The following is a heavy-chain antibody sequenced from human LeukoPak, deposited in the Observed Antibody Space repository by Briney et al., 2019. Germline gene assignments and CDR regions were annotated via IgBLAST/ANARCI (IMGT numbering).Heavy chain of an antibody. Sequence: GRCLRLAFEASGLTRSSDNINGVRQALGKRLEWVSSISSSSSYIYYADSVKGRFTISRDNAKYSLYLQMNSLRAEDTAVYYCARDSASLWFGELSGWFAPWGQGTLVTVSS. J-gene: IGHJ5*02. CDR2: ISSSSSYI. CDR3: ARDSASLWFGELSGWFAP. CDR1: GLTRSSDN. D-gene: IGHD3-10*01. V-gene: IGHV3-21*01.